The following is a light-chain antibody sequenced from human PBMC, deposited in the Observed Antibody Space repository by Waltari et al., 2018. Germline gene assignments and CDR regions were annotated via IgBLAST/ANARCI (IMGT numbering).Light chain of an antibody. V-gene: IGLV2-14*03. CDR3: SSHTTSSTLV. CDR2: DVT. J-gene: IGLJ2*01. Sequence: QSALTQPASVSCSPGHSLTIPCTGSSDGVGRYKLVAWYQQHPGKVPKLLIFDVTDRPSGVSVRFSGSKSGNTASLTISGLQPEDEADYYCSSHTTSSTLVFGGGTRVTVL. CDR1: SDGVGRYKL.